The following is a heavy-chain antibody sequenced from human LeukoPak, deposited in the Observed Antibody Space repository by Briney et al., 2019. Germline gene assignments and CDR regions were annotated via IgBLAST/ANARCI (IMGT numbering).Heavy chain of an antibody. Sequence: GGSLRLSCAASGFTFDDYAMHWVRQAPGKGLEWVSGISWNSGSIGYADSVKGRFTISRDNANNSLYLQMNSLRAEDTALYYCARGHYDILTGYHDAFDIWGQGTMVTVSS. J-gene: IGHJ3*02. CDR2: ISWNSGSI. V-gene: IGHV3-9*01. CDR1: GFTFDDYA. D-gene: IGHD3-9*01. CDR3: ARGHYDILTGYHDAFDI.